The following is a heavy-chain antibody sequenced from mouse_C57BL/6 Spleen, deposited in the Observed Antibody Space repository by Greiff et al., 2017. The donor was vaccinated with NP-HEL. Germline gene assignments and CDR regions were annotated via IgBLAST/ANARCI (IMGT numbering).Heavy chain of an antibody. CDR2: IDPETGGT. CDR3: TREERYGYAMDD. D-gene: IGHD1-1*02. CDR1: GYTFTDYE. Sequence: VQLQQSGAELVRPGASVTLSCKASGYTFTDYEMHWVKQTPVHGLEWIGAIDPETGGTAYNQKFKGKATLTEDTSSSTAYMELRSLTSEDSAVYYCTREERYGYAMDDWGQGTSVTVSS. V-gene: IGHV1-15*01. J-gene: IGHJ4*01.